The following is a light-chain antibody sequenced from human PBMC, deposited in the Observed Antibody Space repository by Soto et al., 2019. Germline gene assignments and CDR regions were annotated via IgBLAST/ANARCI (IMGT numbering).Light chain of an antibody. CDR2: AAS. V-gene: IGKV1-27*01. Sequence: DILMTQSPSSLSASLGDRVTITCRASQAIGNYLAWYQQKPGKVPKLLIYAASTLQSGVTSRFSGSGSGTDFTLTISGLQPEDVATYYCQKYNTAPLTFGGGTKVEIK. CDR1: QAIGNY. J-gene: IGKJ4*01. CDR3: QKYNTAPLT.